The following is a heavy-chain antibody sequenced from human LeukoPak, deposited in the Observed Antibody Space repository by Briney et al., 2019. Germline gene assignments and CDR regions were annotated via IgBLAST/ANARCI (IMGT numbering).Heavy chain of an antibody. CDR1: GFTFDDYA. J-gene: IGHJ4*02. V-gene: IGHV3-43*02. CDR3: AKDIGGYSFAADY. CDR2: ISGDGSIT. Sequence: GGSLRLSCAASGFTFDDYAMHWVRQGPGTGLEWVSLISGDGSITYYADSVKGRFTIYRDNSKNSLYLQMNSLRTEDTALYYCAKDIGGYSFAADYWGQGTLVTVSS. D-gene: IGHD5-18*01.